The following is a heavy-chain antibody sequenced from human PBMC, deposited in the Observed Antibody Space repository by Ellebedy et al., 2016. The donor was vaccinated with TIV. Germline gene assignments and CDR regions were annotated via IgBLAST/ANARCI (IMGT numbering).Heavy chain of an antibody. V-gene: IGHV1-18*01. D-gene: IGHD2-15*01. CDR3: AREADSDALDI. CDR2: ISTYSGNT. J-gene: IGHJ3*02. CDR1: GYTFSRHG. Sequence: AASVKVSCQTSGYTFSRHGLNWVRQAPGQGLEWMGWISTYSGNTKYAQKFQGRVTMTTDTSTGTAYMELRSLTSDDTAVYYCAREADSDALDIWGQGTMVIVSS.